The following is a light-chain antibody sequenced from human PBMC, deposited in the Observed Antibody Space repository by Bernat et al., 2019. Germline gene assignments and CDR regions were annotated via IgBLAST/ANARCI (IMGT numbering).Light chain of an antibody. CDR1: QNVCTS. CDR2: EAS. Sequence: DIVLTQSPATLSLSPGERATLSCRASQNVCTSLAWYQQITGQTPRLLIYEASNRATGISARFIASVSGTDFTLTLSSLEPEDFAVYYCQERYNLPPITFGQGTRLEIK. J-gene: IGKJ5*01. CDR3: QERYNLPPIT. V-gene: IGKV3-11*01.